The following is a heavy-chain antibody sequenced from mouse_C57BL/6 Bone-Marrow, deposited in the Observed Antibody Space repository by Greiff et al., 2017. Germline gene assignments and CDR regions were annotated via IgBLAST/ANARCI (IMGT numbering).Heavy chain of an antibody. CDR3: ARHGRYAMDY. V-gene: IGHV5-4*03. CDR2: ISDGGGYT. J-gene: IGHJ4*01. D-gene: IGHD1-2*01. CDR1: GFTFSSYA. Sequence: EVKLLESGGGLVRPGGSLKLSCAASGFTFSSYAMSWVRQTPEQRLEWVATISDGGGYTYYPDNVKGRFTISRDNAENNLYLQMRHLESEDKARYYCARHGRYAMDYWGQGTSVTVSA.